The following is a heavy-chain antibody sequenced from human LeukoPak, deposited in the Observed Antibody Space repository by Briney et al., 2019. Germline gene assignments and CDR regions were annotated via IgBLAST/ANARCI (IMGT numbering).Heavy chain of an antibody. V-gene: IGHV1-2*02. CDR1: GYTFIGYF. CDR2: TNCNTGET. D-gene: IGHD3-10*01. J-gene: IGHJ4*02. Sequence: ASVKVSCKASGYTFIGYFIHWVRQAPGQGLEWMGWTNCNTGETKYAQKFQGRVTMARDTSISTAYMEMSRLRSDDTAVYYCARLNYYDSHPRVDYWGQGTPVTVSA. CDR3: ARLNYYDSHPRVDY.